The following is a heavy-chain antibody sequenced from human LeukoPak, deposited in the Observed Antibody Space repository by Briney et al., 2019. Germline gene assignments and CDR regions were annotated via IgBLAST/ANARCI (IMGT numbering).Heavy chain of an antibody. Sequence: GRSLRLSCAASGFTFSSYGMHWVRQAPGKGLEWVAVIWYDGSNKYYADSVKGRFTISRDNSENTLYLQMNSLRAEDTAVYYCARSYCSGGSCSYYYYYGMDVWGKGTTVTVSS. J-gene: IGHJ6*04. CDR2: IWYDGSNK. CDR1: GFTFSSYG. D-gene: IGHD2-15*01. V-gene: IGHV3-33*01. CDR3: ARSYCSGGSCSYYYYYGMDV.